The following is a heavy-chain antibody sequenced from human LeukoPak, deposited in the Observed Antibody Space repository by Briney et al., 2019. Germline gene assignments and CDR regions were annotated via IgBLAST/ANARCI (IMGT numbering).Heavy chain of an antibody. CDR1: GYTFTSYG. J-gene: IGHJ3*02. CDR2: ISAYNSNT. V-gene: IGHV1-18*01. D-gene: IGHD5-12*01. CDR3: ARDRPFEIVAHDAFDI. Sequence: GASVKVSCKASGYTFTSYGISWVRQAPGRGLEWMGWISAYNSNTNYVQKLQGRVTMTTDTSTSTAYMELRSLTSDDTAVYYCARDRPFEIVAHDAFDIWGQGTMVTVSA.